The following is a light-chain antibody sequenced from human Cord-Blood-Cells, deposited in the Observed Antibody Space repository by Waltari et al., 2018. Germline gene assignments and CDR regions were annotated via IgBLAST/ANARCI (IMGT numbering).Light chain of an antibody. Sequence: DIQMTQSPSTLSASVGDRVTIPCRASQGISSWLAWYQQKPGKAPKLLIYKASSLKSGVPSRFSGRGFGTEFTLPISSLRPNDFATYYCQQYNSYWTFGEGTKVEIK. CDR1: QGISSW. CDR3: QQYNSYWT. J-gene: IGKJ4*02. CDR2: KAS. V-gene: IGKV1-5*03.